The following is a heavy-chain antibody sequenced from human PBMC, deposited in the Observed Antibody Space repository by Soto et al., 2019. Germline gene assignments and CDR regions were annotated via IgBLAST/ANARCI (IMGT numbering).Heavy chain of an antibody. D-gene: IGHD2-21*01. CDR1: GYTFTGYY. J-gene: IGHJ3*02. CDR2: INPNSGGT. CDR3: ARGGLWWWAETNSDAFDI. Sequence: ASVKVSCKASGYTFTGYYMHWVRQAPGQGLEWMGWINPNSGGTNYAQKFQGWVTMTRDTSTSTAYMELSRLRSDDTAVYYCARGGLWWWAETNSDAFDIWGQGTMVTVS. V-gene: IGHV1-2*04.